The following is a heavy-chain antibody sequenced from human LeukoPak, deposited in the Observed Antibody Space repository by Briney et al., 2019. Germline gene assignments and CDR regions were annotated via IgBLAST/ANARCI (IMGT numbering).Heavy chain of an antibody. CDR3: ARLYCSSTSCPRSMDV. CDR2: ISSSSSYI. V-gene: IGHV3-21*01. CDR1: GFTFSSYS. J-gene: IGHJ6*02. Sequence: GGSLRLSCAASGFTFSSYSMNWVRQAPGKGLEWVSSISSSSSYIYYADSVKGRFTISRDNAKNSLYLQMNSLRAEDTAVYYRARLYCSSTSCPRSMDVWGQGTTVTVSS. D-gene: IGHD2-2*01.